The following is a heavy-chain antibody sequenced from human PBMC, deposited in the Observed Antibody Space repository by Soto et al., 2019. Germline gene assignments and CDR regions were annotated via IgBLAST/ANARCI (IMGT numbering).Heavy chain of an antibody. D-gene: IGHD3-22*01. CDR1: GGSISSRNW. V-gene: IGHV4-4*02. CDR3: ARMDYETNQYFDY. Sequence: QVQLQESGPGLVKPSGTLSLTCAIFGGSISSRNWWSWVRQPPGKGLEWIGEIYHTGSTNYNPSPKSRVTISVDKSNNQFSLNLTSVTAADTAVYYCARMDYETNQYFDYWGQGTLVTVSS. J-gene: IGHJ4*02. CDR2: IYHTGST.